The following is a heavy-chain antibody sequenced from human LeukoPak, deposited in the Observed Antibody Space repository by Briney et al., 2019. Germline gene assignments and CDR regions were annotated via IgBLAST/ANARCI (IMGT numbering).Heavy chain of an antibody. V-gene: IGHV3-21*01. CDR2: ISSSSSYI. CDR1: GFTFSSYG. J-gene: IGHJ5*02. CDR3: ARGSIGRPRPFDP. Sequence: GGSLRLSCAASGFTFSSYGMHWVRQAPGKGLEWVSSISSSSSYIYYADSVKGRFTISRDNAKNSLYLQMNSLRAEDTAVYYCARGSIGRPRPFDPWGQGTLVTVSS.